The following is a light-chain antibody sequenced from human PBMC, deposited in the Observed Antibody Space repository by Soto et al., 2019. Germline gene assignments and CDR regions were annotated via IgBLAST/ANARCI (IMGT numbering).Light chain of an antibody. CDR3: CSYAGSYTFV. V-gene: IGLV2-14*01. CDR1: SSDVGGYNY. Sequence: QSALTQPASVSGSPGQSITISCIGSSSDVGGYNYVSWYQHHPGRVPKPMIFEVSDRPSGVSSRFSGSKSGNTAYLTISGLQAEDEADYYCCSYAGSYTFVFGTGTKLTVL. CDR2: EVS. J-gene: IGLJ1*01.